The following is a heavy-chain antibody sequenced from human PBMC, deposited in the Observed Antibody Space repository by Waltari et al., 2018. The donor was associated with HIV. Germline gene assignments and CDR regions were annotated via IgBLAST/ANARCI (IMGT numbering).Heavy chain of an antibody. CDR1: GGSFKDYY. J-gene: IGHJ4*02. CDR2: INHNEGT. Sequence: QVQLQQWGAGLLKHSETLSLNCAVDGGSFKDYYWPCTRQSPGTGLEWIGQINHNEGTNTNPSIKSRVTFSADTSKNQFSLKLSYVTPADTAVYFCARGALPGLLDYWGQGTLVTVSS. CDR3: ARGALPGLLDY. V-gene: IGHV4-34*02.